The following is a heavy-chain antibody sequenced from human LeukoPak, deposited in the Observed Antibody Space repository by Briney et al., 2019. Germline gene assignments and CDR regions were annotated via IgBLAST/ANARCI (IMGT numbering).Heavy chain of an antibody. CDR1: GFTFSSYA. CDR3: ARDSLTGYSSSWYGNWFDP. D-gene: IGHD6-13*01. CDR2: ISGSGGST. Sequence: GGSLRLSCAASGFTFSSYAMSWVRQAPGKGLEWVSAISGSGGSTYYADSVKGRFTISRDNAENSLYLQMNSLRAEDTAVYYCARDSLTGYSSSWYGNWFDPWGQGTLVTVSS. V-gene: IGHV3-23*01. J-gene: IGHJ5*02.